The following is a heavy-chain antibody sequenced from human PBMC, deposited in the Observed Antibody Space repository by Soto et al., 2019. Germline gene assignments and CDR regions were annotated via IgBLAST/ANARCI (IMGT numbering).Heavy chain of an antibody. J-gene: IGHJ6*02. CDR2: IYTSGST. CDR3: ARDLEAAAGIYAHGMDV. D-gene: IGHD6-13*01. CDR1: GGSISSYY. V-gene: IGHV4-4*07. Sequence: QVQLQESGPGLVKPSETLSLTCTVSGGSISSYYWSWIRQPAGKGLEWIGRIYTSGSTNYNPSLKSRATMSVDTSKNQFSLKLSSVTAADTAVYYCARDLEAAAGIYAHGMDVWGQGTTVTVSS.